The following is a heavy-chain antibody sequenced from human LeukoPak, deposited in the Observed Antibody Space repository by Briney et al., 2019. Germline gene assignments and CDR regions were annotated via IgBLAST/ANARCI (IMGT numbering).Heavy chain of an antibody. J-gene: IGHJ5*02. V-gene: IGHV3-23*01. Sequence: PGGSLRLSCAASGFTFSSYGMHWVRQAPGKGLEWVSAISGSGGSTYYADSVKGRFTISRDNSKNTLYLQMNSLRAEDTAVYYCVRGSSWSYTWFDPWGQGTLVTVSS. CDR1: GFTFSSYG. CDR2: ISGSGGST. D-gene: IGHD6-13*01. CDR3: VRGSSWSYTWFDP.